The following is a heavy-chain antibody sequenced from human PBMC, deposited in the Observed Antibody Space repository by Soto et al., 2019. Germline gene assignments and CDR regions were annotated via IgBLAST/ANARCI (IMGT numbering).Heavy chain of an antibody. CDR1: GYTFTSYH. CDR3: ARDTPPTDY. CDR2: ISAYNTNT. J-gene: IGHJ4*02. Sequence: QVQLVQSGAEVKKPGASVKVSCKTSGYTFTSYHISWVRQAPGQGLEWMGWISAYNTNTNYAQKFQGRVTRTTDTLTSTAYMELRSLRSDDPAVYYCARDTPPTDYWGQGTLVTVSS. V-gene: IGHV1-18*01.